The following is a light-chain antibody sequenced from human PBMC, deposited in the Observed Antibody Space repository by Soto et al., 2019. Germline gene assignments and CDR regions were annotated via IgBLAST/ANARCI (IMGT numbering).Light chain of an antibody. V-gene: IGKV3-20*01. CDR1: QSVSNNY. CDR2: GSS. CDR3: QQYCRSPPYT. J-gene: IGKJ2*01. Sequence: EVVLTQSPGTLSLSPGERATLSCRASQSVSNNYLGWYQQKPGQAPRLLFFGSSDSATGSPDRFSGSGSGTDFTLTISRLEHEDFAMYYCQQYCRSPPYTFGLGTKLEIK.